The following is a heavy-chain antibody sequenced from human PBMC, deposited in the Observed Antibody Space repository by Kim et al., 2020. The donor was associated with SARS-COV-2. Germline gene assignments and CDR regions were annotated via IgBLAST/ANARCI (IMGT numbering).Heavy chain of an antibody. D-gene: IGHD3-16*02. CDR1: GFNFNNFG. CDR2: ITYEGSKK. CDR3: ARAIGAFWVTQSFYSLSS. V-gene: IGHV3-30*04. J-gene: IGHJ5*02. Sequence: GGSLRLSCEASGFNFNNFGMHWVRQAPGKGLEWVAVITYEGSKKYYIDSVKGRFTISRDNSKNTLYLQMNSLRVEDTAVYYCARAIGAFWVTQSFYSLSSWGQGSPVTVSS.